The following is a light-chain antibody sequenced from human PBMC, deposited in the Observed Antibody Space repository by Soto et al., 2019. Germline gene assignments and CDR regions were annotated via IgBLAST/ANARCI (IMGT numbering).Light chain of an antibody. CDR3: QEWDSTLDQWI. CDR1: NIGSKS. CDR2: DDR. Sequence: SYELTQPPSVSVAPGQTATITCGGSNIGSKSVHWYQQRPGQAPVLVVYDDRDRPSGIPDRFSGSNSGNTATLTISRVEVGDEADYHCQEWDSTLDQWIFGGGPKLTVL. J-gene: IGLJ2*01. V-gene: IGLV3-21*02.